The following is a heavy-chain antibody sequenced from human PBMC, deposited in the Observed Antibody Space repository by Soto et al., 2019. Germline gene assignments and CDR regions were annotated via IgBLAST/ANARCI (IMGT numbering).Heavy chain of an antibody. CDR2: IDPSDSYT. CDR3: ASYPPYCGGDCYPDY. V-gene: IGHV5-10-1*03. CDR1: GYSFTSYW. J-gene: IGHJ4*02. Sequence: EVQLVQSGAEVKKPGESLRISCKGSGYSFTSYWISWVRQMPGKVLEWMGRIDPSDSYTNYSPSFQGHVTISADKSISTAYLQWSSLKASDTAMYYCASYPPYCGGDCYPDYWGQGTLVTVSS. D-gene: IGHD2-21*02.